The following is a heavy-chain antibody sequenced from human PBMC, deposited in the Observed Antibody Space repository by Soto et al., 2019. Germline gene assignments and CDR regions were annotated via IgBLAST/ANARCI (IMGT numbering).Heavy chain of an antibody. D-gene: IGHD4-17*01. V-gene: IGHV1-2*04. CDR3: ARGGDYGDDYYYYYMDV. CDR2: INPNSGGT. Sequence: ASVKVSCKASGYTFTGYYMHWVRQAPGQGLEWMGWINPNSGGTNYAQKFQGWVTMTRDTSISTAYMELSRLRSDDTAVYYCARGGDYGDDYYYYYMDVWGKGTTVTVSS. J-gene: IGHJ6*03. CDR1: GYTFTGYY.